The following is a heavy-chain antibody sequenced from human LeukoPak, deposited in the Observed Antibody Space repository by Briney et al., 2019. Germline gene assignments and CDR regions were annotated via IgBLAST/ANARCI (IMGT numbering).Heavy chain of an antibody. CDR2: ISSSGSTI. J-gene: IGHJ6*03. V-gene: IGHV3-11*04. CDR1: GFTFSDYY. D-gene: IGHD3-22*01. CDR3: ARDTYYYDSSGYYPWYYYYYMDV. Sequence: GGSLRLSCAASGFTFSDYYMSWIRQAPGKGLEWVSYISSSGSTIYYADSVKGRFTISRDNSKNTLYLQMNSLRAEDTAVYYCARDTYYYDSSGYYPWYYYYYMDVWGKGTTVTVSS.